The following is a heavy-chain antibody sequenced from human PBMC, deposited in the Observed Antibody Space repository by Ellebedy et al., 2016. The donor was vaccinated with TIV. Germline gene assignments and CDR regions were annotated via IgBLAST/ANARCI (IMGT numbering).Heavy chain of an antibody. CDR2: ISHDGGKT. CDR1: GFTFSTYA. D-gene: IGHD1-26*01. CDR3: TRDLGVGAPPNAGIY. Sequence: PGGSLRLSCAASGFTFSTYAIHWVRQAPGKGLEWVAVISHDGGKTYYAVSVKGRFTISRDNSRNTMYLQMDSLRVEDTAIYYCTRDLGVGAPPNAGIYWGRGTLVTVSS. V-gene: IGHV3-30*03. J-gene: IGHJ4*02.